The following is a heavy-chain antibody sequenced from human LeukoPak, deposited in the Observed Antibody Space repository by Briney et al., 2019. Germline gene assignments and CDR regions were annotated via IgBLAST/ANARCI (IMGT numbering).Heavy chain of an antibody. CDR3: ARDARIQLWFNFDY. V-gene: IGHV3-33*01. CDR2: IWYGGSNK. Sequence: GRSLRLSCAASGFTFSSYGMHWVRQAPGKGLEWVAVIWYGGSNKYYADSVKGRFTISRDNSKNTLYLQMNSLRAEDTAVYYCARDARIQLWFNFDYWGQGTLVTVSS. CDR1: GFTFSSYG. J-gene: IGHJ4*02. D-gene: IGHD5-18*01.